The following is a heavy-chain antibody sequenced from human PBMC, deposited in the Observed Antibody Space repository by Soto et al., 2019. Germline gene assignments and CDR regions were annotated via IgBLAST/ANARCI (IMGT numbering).Heavy chain of an antibody. CDR1: GYSFTSYW. V-gene: IGHV5-51*01. Sequence: GESLKISCKGSGYSFTSYWIGWVRQMPGKGLEWMGIIYPGDSDTRYSPSFQGQVTISADKSISTAYLQWSSLKASDTAMYYCARRGDGYKRTPLPYYYYGMDIWGQGTTVTVSS. D-gene: IGHD5-12*01. CDR2: IYPGDSDT. CDR3: ARRGDGYKRTPLPYYYYGMDI. J-gene: IGHJ6*02.